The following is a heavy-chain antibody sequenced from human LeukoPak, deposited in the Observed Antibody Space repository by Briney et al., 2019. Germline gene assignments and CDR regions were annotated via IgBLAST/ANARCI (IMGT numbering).Heavy chain of an antibody. Sequence: GSLRLSCAASGFTFRSHDMSWVRQAPGKGLEWVSGISASGGSTFYADSVKGRFTISRDNAKNSLYLHMNSLRAEDTALYYCAKTPGYSNPRGAYFDYWGQGTLVTVSS. J-gene: IGHJ4*02. V-gene: IGHV3-23*01. D-gene: IGHD6-13*01. CDR2: ISASGGST. CDR3: AKTPGYSNPRGAYFDY. CDR1: GFTFRSHD.